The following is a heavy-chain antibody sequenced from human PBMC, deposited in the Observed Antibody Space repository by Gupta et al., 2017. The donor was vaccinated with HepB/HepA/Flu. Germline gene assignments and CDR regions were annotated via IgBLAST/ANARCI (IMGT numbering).Heavy chain of an antibody. V-gene: IGHV6-1*01. J-gene: IGHJ4*02. CDR3: AGAWWLVISNNYFDS. CDR2: TYYRSNWYN. CDR1: GDSVSSNSAA. Sequence: QVQLQQSGPGLVKPSQTLSLTCAISGDSVSSNSAAWNWIRLSPSRGLEWLGRTYYRSNWYNDYAGAGNRRITINPDTSRNQVYLQLNYVNPEDTAVYDGAGAWWLVISNNYFDSWVLCALVSVSS. D-gene: IGHD6-19*01.